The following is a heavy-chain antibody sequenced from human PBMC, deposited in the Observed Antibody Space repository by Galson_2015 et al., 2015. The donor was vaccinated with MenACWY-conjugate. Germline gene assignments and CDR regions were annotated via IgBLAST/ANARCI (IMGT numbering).Heavy chain of an antibody. CDR1: GFTFSTYW. CDR3: ARAFNRMPSGSGICGY. V-gene: IGHV3-7*04. Sequence: SLRLSCAPSGFTFSTYWMTWVRQAPGKGLEWVANIKPDGSKEYYIESVKGRFTISRDSSKNTVSLQMNSLRTEDTALYYCARAFNRMPSGSGICGYWGQGALV. CDR2: IKPDGSKE. D-gene: IGHD3-10*01. J-gene: IGHJ4*02.